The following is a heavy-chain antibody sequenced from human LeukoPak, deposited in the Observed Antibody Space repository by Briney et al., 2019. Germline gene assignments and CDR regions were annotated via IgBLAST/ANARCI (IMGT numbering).Heavy chain of an antibody. CDR3: ASPGRYYYDSSGYYGFDY. CDR1: GGSFSGYY. Sequence: SETLSLTCAVYGGSFSGYYWSWIRQPPGKGLEWIGEINHSGSTNYNPSLKSRVTISVDTSKNQFSLKLSSVPAADTAVYYCASPGRYYYDSSGYYGFDYWGQGTLVTVSS. D-gene: IGHD3-22*01. CDR2: INHSGST. J-gene: IGHJ4*02. V-gene: IGHV4-34*01.